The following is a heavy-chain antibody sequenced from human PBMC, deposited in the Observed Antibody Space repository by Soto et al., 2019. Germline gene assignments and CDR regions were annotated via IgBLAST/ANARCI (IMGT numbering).Heavy chain of an antibody. CDR2: ISAYNGNT. V-gene: IGHV1-18*01. Sequence: QVQLVQSGAEVKKPGASVKVSCKASGYTFTSYGISWVRQAPGQGLEWMGWISAYNGNTNYAQKLQGRVTMTTDTATSSAYVELKSLRSVDTAVYYCASNQDKSSIGYGQGAFHILGRGTMVTVS. CDR1: GYTFTSYG. J-gene: IGHJ3*02. D-gene: IGHD6-13*01. CDR3: ASNQDKSSIGYGQGAFHI.